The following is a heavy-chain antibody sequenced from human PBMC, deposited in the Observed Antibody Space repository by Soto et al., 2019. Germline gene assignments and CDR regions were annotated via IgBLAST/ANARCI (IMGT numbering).Heavy chain of an antibody. V-gene: IGHV4-34*01. CDR2: IKHSGST. J-gene: IGHJ6*04. Sequence: QVQLQQWGAGLLKPSETLSLTCAVYGGSFSGYYWSWIRQPPGKGLEWIGEIKHSGSTNYNPSLKSRVTIPVDTSKNQFSLKLSSVTAADTAVYYCARGLGGLLWFGEFGVWGKGTTVTVSS. CDR1: GGSFSGYY. CDR3: ARGLGGLLWFGEFGV. D-gene: IGHD3-10*01.